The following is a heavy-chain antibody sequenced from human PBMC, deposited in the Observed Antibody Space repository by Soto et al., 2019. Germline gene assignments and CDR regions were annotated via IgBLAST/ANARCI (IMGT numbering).Heavy chain of an antibody. CDR1: GYIVVNSG. CDR2: ISPYTGNT. J-gene: IGHJ6*02. V-gene: IGHV1-18*01. Sequence: QVQLVQSGDEVKKPGASVKVSCKASGYIVVNSGIDWVRQAPGQGLEWMGWISPYTGNTHSATKVQGRLTMTTDTSTSTAYMDLGSLTSDDTAVYYCVMVDNYVTPTPQDVWGQGTTVTVSS. CDR3: VMVDNYVTPTPQDV. D-gene: IGHD3-16*01.